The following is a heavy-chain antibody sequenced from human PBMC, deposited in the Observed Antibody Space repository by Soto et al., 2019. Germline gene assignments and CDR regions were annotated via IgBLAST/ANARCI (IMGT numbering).Heavy chain of an antibody. CDR1: GFTFDDYA. CDR2: ISWDGGST. CDR3: AKALRFLEWSTPAYYYYGMDV. D-gene: IGHD3-3*01. Sequence: GGSLRLSCAASGFTFDDYAMHWVRQAPGKGLEWVSLISWDGGSTYYADSVKGRFTISRDNSKNSLYLQMNSLRAEDTALYYCAKALRFLEWSTPAYYYYGMDVWGQGTTVTVS. V-gene: IGHV3-43D*04. J-gene: IGHJ6*02.